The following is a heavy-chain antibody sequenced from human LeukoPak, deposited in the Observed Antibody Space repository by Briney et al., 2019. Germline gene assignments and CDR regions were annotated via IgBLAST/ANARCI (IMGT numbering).Heavy chain of an antibody. CDR2: IYYSGST. D-gene: IGHD1-26*01. Sequence: PSETLSLTCTVSGGSISSYYWSWIRQPPGKGLEWIGYIYYSGSTNYNPSLKSRVTISVDTSKNQFSLKLSSVTAADTAVYYCASQDYSGSYLFDYWGQGTLVTVSS. V-gene: IGHV4-59*08. J-gene: IGHJ4*02. CDR1: GGSISSYY. CDR3: ASQDYSGSYLFDY.